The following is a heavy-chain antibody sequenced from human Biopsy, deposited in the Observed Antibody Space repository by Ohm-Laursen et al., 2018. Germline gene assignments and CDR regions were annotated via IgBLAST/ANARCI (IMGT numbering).Heavy chain of an antibody. V-gene: IGHV4-34*03. Sequence: SETLSLTCDVFGGSFSGYYWSWIRQPPGKGLEWIGEINHSGSTNYNPSLKSRVTISVDTSKNQFSLKLSSVTAADTAVYFCTNHYCGGITCLMNFWGQGTLVAVSS. D-gene: IGHD2-21*01. J-gene: IGHJ4*02. CDR3: TNHYCGGITCLMNF. CDR1: GGSFSGYY. CDR2: INHSGST.